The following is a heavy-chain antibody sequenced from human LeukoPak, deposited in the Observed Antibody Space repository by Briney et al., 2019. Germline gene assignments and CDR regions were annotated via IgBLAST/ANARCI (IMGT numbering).Heavy chain of an antibody. CDR3: ARVLPRTAAAGTKGYYFDY. Sequence: ASVKVSCKASGYTFTGYYMHWVRQAPGQGLEWMGWINPNSGGTNYAQKFQGRVTMTRDTSISTAYMELSRLRSDDTAVYYCARVLPRTAAAGTKGYYFDYWGQGTLVTVSS. J-gene: IGHJ4*02. D-gene: IGHD6-13*01. CDR2: INPNSGGT. V-gene: IGHV1-2*02. CDR1: GYTFTGYY.